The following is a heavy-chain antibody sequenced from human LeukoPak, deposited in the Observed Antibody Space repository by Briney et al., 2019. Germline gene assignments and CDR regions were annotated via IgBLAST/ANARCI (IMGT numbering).Heavy chain of an antibody. CDR3: ARSLSSVAGYFDY. Sequence: GGSLRLSCAASGFTFSSYAMSWVRQAPGKGLEWVSDISGSGGSTYYADSVKGRFTISRDNAKNSLYLQMNSLRAEDTALYYCARSLSSVAGYFDYWGQGTLVTVSS. D-gene: IGHD6-19*01. CDR1: GFTFSSYA. CDR2: ISGSGGST. V-gene: IGHV3-23*01. J-gene: IGHJ4*02.